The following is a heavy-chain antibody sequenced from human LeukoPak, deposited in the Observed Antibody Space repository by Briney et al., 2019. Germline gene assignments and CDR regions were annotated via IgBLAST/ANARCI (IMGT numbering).Heavy chain of an antibody. Sequence: GGSLRLSCAASGFTFSSYGMHWVRQAPGKGLEWVAVISYDGSNKYYADSVKGRFTISRDNSKNTLYLQMNSLRAEDTAVYYCARPSPPGDGYNPCDYWGPGALVVVSS. D-gene: IGHD5-24*01. CDR3: ARPSPPGDGYNPCDY. V-gene: IGHV3-30*19. J-gene: IGHJ4*02. CDR2: ISYDGSNK. CDR1: GFTFSSYG.